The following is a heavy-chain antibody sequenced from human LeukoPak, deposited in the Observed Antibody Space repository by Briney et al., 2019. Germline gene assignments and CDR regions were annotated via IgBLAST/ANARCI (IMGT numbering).Heavy chain of an antibody. J-gene: IGHJ3*02. D-gene: IGHD3-22*01. Sequence: ASVKVSCKASGYTFTGYYMHWVRQAPGQGLEWMGRINPNSGGTNYAQEFQGRVTMTRDTSISTAYMELSRLRSDDTAVYYCASTMIVVVNAFDIWGQGTMVTVSS. CDR2: INPNSGGT. CDR1: GYTFTGYY. V-gene: IGHV1-2*06. CDR3: ASTMIVVVNAFDI.